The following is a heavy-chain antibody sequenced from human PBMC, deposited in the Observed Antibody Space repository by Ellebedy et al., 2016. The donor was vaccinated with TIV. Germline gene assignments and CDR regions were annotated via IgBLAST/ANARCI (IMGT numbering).Heavy chain of an antibody. J-gene: IGHJ4*02. CDR2: ISGSGGST. Sequence: GESLKISXAASGFTFSSYAMSWVRQAPGKGLEWVSAISGSGGSTYYADSVKGRFTISRDNSKNTLYLQMNSLRAEDTAVYYCAKYYYDSSGYYYVHWGQGTLVTVSS. V-gene: IGHV3-23*01. CDR3: AKYYYDSSGYYYVH. CDR1: GFTFSSYA. D-gene: IGHD3-22*01.